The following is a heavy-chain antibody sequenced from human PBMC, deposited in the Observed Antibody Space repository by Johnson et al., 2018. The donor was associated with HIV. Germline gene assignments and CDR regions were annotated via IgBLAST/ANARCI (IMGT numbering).Heavy chain of an antibody. J-gene: IGHJ3*02. D-gene: IGHD6-13*01. V-gene: IGHV3-33*01. CDR1: GFTFSSYG. CDR3: AREGIAAEPKWDAFDI. Sequence: QVQLVESGGGVVQPGRSLRLSCAASGFTFSSYGMHWVRQAPGKGLEWVAVIWYDGSNKYYVDSVKGRFTISRDNAKNSLYLQMNSLRAEDTAVYYCAREGIAAEPKWDAFDIWGQGTMVTVSS. CDR2: IWYDGSNK.